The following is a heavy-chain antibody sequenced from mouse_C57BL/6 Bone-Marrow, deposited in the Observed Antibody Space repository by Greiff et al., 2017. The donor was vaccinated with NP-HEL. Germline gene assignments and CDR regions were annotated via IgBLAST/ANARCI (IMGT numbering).Heavy chain of an antibody. CDR2: IDPSDSYT. CDR3: AREGTYYGSSGYFDY. V-gene: IGHV1-50*01. J-gene: IGHJ2*01. Sequence: QVQLQQPGAELVKPGASVKLSCKASGYTFTSYWMQWVKQRPGQGLEWIGEIDPSDSYTNYNQKFKGKATLTVDTSSITAYMQLSSLTSEDSAVYYCAREGTYYGSSGYFDYWDQGTTLTVSS. CDR1: GYTFTSYW. D-gene: IGHD1-1*01.